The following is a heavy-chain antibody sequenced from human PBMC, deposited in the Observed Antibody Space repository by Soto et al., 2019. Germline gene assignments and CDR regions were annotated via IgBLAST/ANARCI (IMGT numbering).Heavy chain of an antibody. CDR3: TRRATNSNLYGMDV. CDR2: IDPSDSYT. J-gene: IGHJ6*02. D-gene: IGHD1-26*01. CDR1: GYSFNRYW. Sequence: PGESLKISCKGSGYSFNRYWISGVRQMPGKGLEWMGKIDPSDSYTNYSPSFQGHVTISADKSISTAYLQWSSLKASDTAMYYCTRRATNSNLYGMDVWGQGTTVTVSS. V-gene: IGHV5-10-1*01.